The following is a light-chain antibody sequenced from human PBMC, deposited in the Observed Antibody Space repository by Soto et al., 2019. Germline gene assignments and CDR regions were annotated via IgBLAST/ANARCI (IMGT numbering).Light chain of an antibody. V-gene: IGKV3-20*01. CDR1: QSVSSSY. CDR2: GAS. Sequence: EIVLTQSPGTLSLSPGERATLSCRTSQSVSSSYLAWYQQKPGQALWLLIYGASSRATGIPDRFSGSGSGTDFTLTISRLEPEDFAVYYCQQYGSSSITFGQGTRLEIK. CDR3: QQYGSSSIT. J-gene: IGKJ5*01.